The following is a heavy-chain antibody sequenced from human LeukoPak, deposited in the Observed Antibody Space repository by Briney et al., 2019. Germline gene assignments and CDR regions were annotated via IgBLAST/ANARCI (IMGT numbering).Heavy chain of an antibody. D-gene: IGHD3-10*01. CDR3: AELGIGEPEVCYYFCDTQSSGVEI. Sequence: TLSLTCTTSGFPFSHHAMHWVRRSPGKGLEWAAVISYDSNNKYYADSVKGRFTISRDNPKNTLCLQMTSLRPDNKCFYYGAELGIGEPEVCYYFCDTQSSGVEIWGQGTMVIVSS. J-gene: IGHJ3*02. V-gene: IGHV3-30*18. CDR2: ISYDSNNK. CDR1: GFPFSHHA.